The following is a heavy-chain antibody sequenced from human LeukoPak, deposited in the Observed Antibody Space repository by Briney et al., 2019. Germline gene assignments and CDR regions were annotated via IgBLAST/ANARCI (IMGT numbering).Heavy chain of an antibody. CDR3: ARGDGLGELSSTLDP. Sequence: GGSLRLSCAASGFTFSSYGMHWVRQAPGKGLEWVAVISYDGSNKYYADSVKGRFTISRDNSKNTLYLQMNSLRVEDTAVYYCARGDGLGELSSTLDPWGQGTLVTVSS. CDR1: GFTFSSYG. V-gene: IGHV3-30*19. D-gene: IGHD3-16*02. CDR2: ISYDGSNK. J-gene: IGHJ5*02.